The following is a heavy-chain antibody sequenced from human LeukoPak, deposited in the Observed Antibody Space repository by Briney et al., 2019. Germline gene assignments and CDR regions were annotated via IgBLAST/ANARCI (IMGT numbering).Heavy chain of an antibody. CDR3: ARDPVYSYGFDY. CDR2: IYSGGST. Sequence: GGSLRLSCAASGFILSNYRMNWVRQAPGKGLEWVSVIYSGGSTYYADSVKGRFTISRDNSKNTLYLQMNSLRAEDTAVYYCARDPVYSYGFDYWGQGTLVTVSS. D-gene: IGHD5-18*01. J-gene: IGHJ4*02. V-gene: IGHV3-66*01. CDR1: GFILSNYR.